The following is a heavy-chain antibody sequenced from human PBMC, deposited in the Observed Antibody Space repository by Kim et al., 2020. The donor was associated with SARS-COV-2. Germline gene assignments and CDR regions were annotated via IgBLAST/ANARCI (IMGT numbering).Heavy chain of an antibody. J-gene: IGHJ5*02. D-gene: IGHD3-10*01. CDR3: AREGPYYYGSGRWFDP. V-gene: IGHV3-30*07. Sequence: SVKGRLTISRDNSKNTLYLQMNSLRAEDTAVYYCAREGPYYYGSGRWFDPWGQGTLVTVSS.